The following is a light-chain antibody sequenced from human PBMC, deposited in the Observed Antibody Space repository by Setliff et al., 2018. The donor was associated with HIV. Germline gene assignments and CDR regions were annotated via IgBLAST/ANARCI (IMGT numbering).Light chain of an antibody. J-gene: IGLJ1*01. CDR3: SSYTSSYTFV. CDR1: SSGVGAYNY. Sequence: QSALTQPASVSGSPGQSITISCTGTSSGVGAYNYVSWYQQHPGKAPKLMIYDVSNRPSGVSNRFSGSKSGNTASLTISGLQAEDEADYYCSSYTSSYTFVFGTGTKVTVL. CDR2: DVS. V-gene: IGLV2-14*03.